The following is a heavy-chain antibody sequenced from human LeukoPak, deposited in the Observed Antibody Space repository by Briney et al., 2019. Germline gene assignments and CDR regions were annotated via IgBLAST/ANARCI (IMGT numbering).Heavy chain of an antibody. Sequence: GGSLRLSCAASGFTFSNYAVMWVRQAPGQGLEWVSAITSGGAPRYADSVKGRFTISRDNSKNALYLQMNSLRVEDTAQYFCARDPNGDYIGALEFWGQGTGVTVSS. D-gene: IGHD4-17*01. V-gene: IGHV3-23*01. CDR2: ITSGGAP. J-gene: IGHJ3*01. CDR1: GFTFSNYA. CDR3: ARDPNGDYIGALEF.